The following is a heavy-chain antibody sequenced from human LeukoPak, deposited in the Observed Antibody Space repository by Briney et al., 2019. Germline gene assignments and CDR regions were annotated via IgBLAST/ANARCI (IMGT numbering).Heavy chain of an antibody. CDR2: IYTSGST. CDR3: ARASYSYDINGWVPFDY. V-gene: IGHV4-61*02. J-gene: IGHJ4*02. D-gene: IGHD3-22*01. CDR1: GNSISSGDNY. Sequence: SETLSLTCTVSGNSISSGDNYWSWIRQPAGKGLEWIGRIYTSGSTNYNPPLKSRFTISGDTSKNQFSLRLSSVTAADTAVYYCARASYSYDINGWVPFDYWGQGTLVTVSS.